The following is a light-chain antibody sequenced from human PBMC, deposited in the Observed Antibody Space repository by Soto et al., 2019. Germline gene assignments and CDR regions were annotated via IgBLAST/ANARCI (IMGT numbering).Light chain of an antibody. V-gene: IGKV1-5*03. CDR2: KAS. CDR1: ESISGW. CDR3: QQYNSYPRT. Sequence: DIQMTQSPSTLSASVGDRVTITCRASESISGWLAWYQQKPGKAPKLVIFKASTLESGVPSRFSCNGSGTEFTLSISSLQPDDFATYYCQQYNSYPRTFGQGTKVEIK. J-gene: IGKJ1*01.